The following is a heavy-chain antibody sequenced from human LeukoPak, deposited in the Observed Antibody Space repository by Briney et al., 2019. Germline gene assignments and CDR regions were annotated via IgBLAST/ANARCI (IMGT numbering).Heavy chain of an antibody. J-gene: IGHJ4*02. CDR3: ARDGDITIFGVVDY. D-gene: IGHD3-3*01. Sequence: QPGGSLRLSCAASGFTFSSSAMSWVRQVPGKGLEWVSGISASGGSTYYADSVRGRFTISRDNSKNTLYVQMNSLRAEDTAVYHCARDGDITIFGVVDYWGQGTLVTVSS. CDR1: GFTFSSSA. V-gene: IGHV3-23*01. CDR2: ISASGGST.